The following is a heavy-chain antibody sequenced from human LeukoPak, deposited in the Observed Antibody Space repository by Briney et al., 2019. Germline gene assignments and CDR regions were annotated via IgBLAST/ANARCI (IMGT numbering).Heavy chain of an antibody. D-gene: IGHD6-6*01. CDR2: IFPGDSDT. J-gene: IGHJ6*02. V-gene: IGHV5-51*01. CDR1: GYSFTSYW. Sequence: GESLKISCKGFGYSFTSYWIAWVRQIPRKGLEWRGIIFPGDSDTTYNPFFQGQVTTSADKSISTAYQQWSSLKASDTAMYYCARHSIGAARASYYGMDVWGLGTTVSVS. CDR3: ARHSIGAARASYYGMDV.